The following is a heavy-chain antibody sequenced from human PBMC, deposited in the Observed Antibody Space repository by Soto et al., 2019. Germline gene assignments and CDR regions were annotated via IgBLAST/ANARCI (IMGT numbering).Heavy chain of an antibody. J-gene: IGHJ4*01. D-gene: IGHD3-10*01. V-gene: IGHV4-34*01. CDR1: GGTFSGYF. CDR3: ARDFRYFPY. CDR2: IEHNGNN. Sequence: PSETLSLTCVVSGGTFSGYFWSWVRQPPGKGLEWIGEIEHNGNNNINPSLKSRVTLSVDTSKNQISLTLTSVTAADTAVYYCARDFRYFPYWGHGTLGTVSS.